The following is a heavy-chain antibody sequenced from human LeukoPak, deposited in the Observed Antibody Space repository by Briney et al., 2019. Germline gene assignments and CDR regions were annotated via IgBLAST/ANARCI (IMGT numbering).Heavy chain of an antibody. D-gene: IGHD3-3*01. Sequence: ASVKVSCKASGGTFSSYAISWVRQAPGQGLEWMGGIIPIFGTANYAQKFQGRVTITADESTSTAYMELSSLRSEDTAVYYCAKKGVAPDYYYYMDVWGKGTTVTVSS. CDR1: GGTFSSYA. V-gene: IGHV1-69*13. CDR2: IIPIFGTA. J-gene: IGHJ6*03. CDR3: AKKGVAPDYYYYMDV.